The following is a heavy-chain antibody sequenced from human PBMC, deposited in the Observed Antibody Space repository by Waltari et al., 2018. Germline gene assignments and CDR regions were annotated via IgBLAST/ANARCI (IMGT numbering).Heavy chain of an antibody. CDR1: GGSISRSSYY. CDR2: IYYSGST. D-gene: IGHD4-4*01. Sequence: QLQLQESGPGLVKPSETLSLPCTVSGGSISRSSYYWGWIRPPPGKGLEWIGSIYYSGSTYYNPSLKSRVTISVDTSKNQFSLKLSSVTAADTAVYYCAGGLQIDAFDIWGQGTMVTVSS. CDR3: AGGLQIDAFDI. V-gene: IGHV4-39*01. J-gene: IGHJ3*02.